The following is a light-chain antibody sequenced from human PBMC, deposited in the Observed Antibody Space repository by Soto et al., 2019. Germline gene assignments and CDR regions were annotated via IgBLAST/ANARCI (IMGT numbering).Light chain of an antibody. CDR3: QHYNNWLTWT. V-gene: IGKV3-15*01. J-gene: IGKJ1*01. Sequence: ESVLTQSPAIPSLSPGERATLSCRASQSVSSYLAWYQQKPGQAPRLLIYGASTRATGIPARFSGSGSGTEFTLTISSLQSEDFAVYYCQHYNNWLTWTFGQGTKVDIK. CDR2: GAS. CDR1: QSVSSY.